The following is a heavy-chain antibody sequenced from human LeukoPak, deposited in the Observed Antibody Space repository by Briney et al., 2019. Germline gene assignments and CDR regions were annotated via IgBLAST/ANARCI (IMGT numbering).Heavy chain of an antibody. V-gene: IGHV3-33*03. CDR2: IWYDGSNK. J-gene: IGHJ4*02. CDR3: AKGGNSGYDYFDY. Sequence: PGGSLRLSCAASGFTFSSYGMHWVRQAPGKGLEWVAVIWYDGSNKYYADPVKGRFTISRDNSKNTLYLQMNSLGAEDTAVYYCAKGGNSGYDYFDYWGQGTLVTVSS. D-gene: IGHD5-12*01. CDR1: GFTFSSYG.